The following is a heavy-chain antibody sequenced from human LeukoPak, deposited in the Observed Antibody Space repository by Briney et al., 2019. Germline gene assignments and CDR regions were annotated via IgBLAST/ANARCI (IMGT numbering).Heavy chain of an antibody. J-gene: IGHJ4*02. CDR2: MFYNGGS. CDR3: ASLGQYGSSWYPLHF. D-gene: IGHD6-19*01. CDR1: GASIGNYY. Sequence: SETLSLTCTVCGASIGNYYWNWVRQSPGKGLEWIGYMFYNGGSNYNPSLESRVTMSIDTSKSQFFLNLTSVTAADTAVYYCASLGQYGSSWYPLHFWGQGTLVTVSS. V-gene: IGHV4-59*12.